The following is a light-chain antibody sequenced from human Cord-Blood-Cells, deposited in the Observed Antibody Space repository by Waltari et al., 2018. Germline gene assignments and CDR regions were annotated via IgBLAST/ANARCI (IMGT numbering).Light chain of an antibody. J-gene: IGLJ2*01. Sequence: QTVVTQEPSFSVSPGGTVTLTCGLSSGSVSTSYYPSWYQQTPGQAPRTLIYSTNTRSSGVPDRFSGSILGNKAALTITGAQADDESDYYCVLYMSSGISLFGGGTKLTVL. CDR3: VLYMSSGISL. V-gene: IGLV8-61*01. CDR2: STN. CDR1: SGSVSTSYY.